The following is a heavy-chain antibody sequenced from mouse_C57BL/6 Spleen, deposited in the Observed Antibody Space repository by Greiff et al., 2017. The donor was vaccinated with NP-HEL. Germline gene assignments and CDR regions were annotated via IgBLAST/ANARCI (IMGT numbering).Heavy chain of an antibody. J-gene: IGHJ1*03. D-gene: IGHD1-3*01. V-gene: IGHV1-53*01. CDR2: INPSNGGT. CDR1: GYTFIIYW. Sequence: VQLQQPGTVLVKPGASLQLSCKTTGYTFIIYWIHWVNQRPGQGLEWIGNINPSNGGTNINERFKSKATLTVDTSSSTAYMQFSSLTSEDSAVYYCTRYSGSPWHFDVWGTGTTVTVSS. CDR3: TRYSGSPWHFDV.